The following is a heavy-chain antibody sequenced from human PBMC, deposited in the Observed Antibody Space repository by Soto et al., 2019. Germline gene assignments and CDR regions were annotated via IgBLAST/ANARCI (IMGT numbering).Heavy chain of an antibody. V-gene: IGHV3-23*01. CDR1: GFTFSNYA. CDR2: ISGSGGGT. CDR3: AKCRGTNGESCDY. D-gene: IGHD4-17*01. J-gene: IGHJ4*02. Sequence: EVQLLESGGGLVQPGGSLSLSCAASGFTFSNYAMDWVRQAPGKGLEWVASISGSGGGTYYADSVKGRFTISRDNYTNTLYLQMDSLRAEDTAVYACAKCRGTNGESCDYWGQGTLVTVSS.